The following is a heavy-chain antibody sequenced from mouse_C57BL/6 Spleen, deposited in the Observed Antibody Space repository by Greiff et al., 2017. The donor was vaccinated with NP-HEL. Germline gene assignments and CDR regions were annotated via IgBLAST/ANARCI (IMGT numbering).Heavy chain of an antibody. CDR2: INPNNGGT. D-gene: IGHD2-1*01. CDR3: ARSAYGNVCAY. CDR1: GYTFTDYY. J-gene: IGHJ3*01. V-gene: IGHV1-26*01. Sequence: EVQLQQSGPELVKPGASVKISCKASGYTFTDYYMNWVKQSHGKSLEWIGDINPNNGGTSYNQKFKGKATLTVDKSSSTAYMELRSLTSEDSAVYYCARSAYGNVCAYWGQGTLVTVSA.